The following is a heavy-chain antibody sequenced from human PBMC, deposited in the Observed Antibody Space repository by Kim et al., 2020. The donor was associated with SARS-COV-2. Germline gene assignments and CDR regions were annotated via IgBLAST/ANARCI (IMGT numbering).Heavy chain of an antibody. J-gene: IGHJ4*02. CDR3: ATTVAGTGGFDY. V-gene: IGHV3-9*01. Sequence: GGSLRLSCAASGFTFGDYAMHWVRQAPGKGLEWVSGISWNSGSIGYADSVKGRFTISRDNAKNSLYLQMNSLRAEDTALYYCATTVAGTGGFDYWGQGTLVTVSS. D-gene: IGHD6-19*01. CDR2: ISWNSGSI. CDR1: GFTFGDYA.